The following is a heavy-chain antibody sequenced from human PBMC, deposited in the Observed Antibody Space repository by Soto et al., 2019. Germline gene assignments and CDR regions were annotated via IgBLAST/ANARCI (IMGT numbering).Heavy chain of an antibody. CDR1: GGSISSSSYY. V-gene: IGHV4-39*02. CDR3: ARDPLWGTAMVLWYFDL. J-gene: IGHJ2*01. D-gene: IGHD5-18*01. Sequence: SETLSLTCTVSGGSISSSSYYWGWIRQPPGKGLEWIGSMYYSGSTYYNSSVKSRVTISVDTSKNQFSLKLSSVTAADTAVYYCARDPLWGTAMVLWYFDLWGRGTLVTVSS. CDR2: MYYSGST.